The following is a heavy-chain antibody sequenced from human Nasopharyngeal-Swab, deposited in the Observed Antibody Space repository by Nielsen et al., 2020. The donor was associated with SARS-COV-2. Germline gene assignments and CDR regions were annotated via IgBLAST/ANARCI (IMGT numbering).Heavy chain of an antibody. CDR1: GFTFDDYA. Sequence: GGSLRLSCAASGFTFDDYAMHWVRQAPGKGLEWVSGISWNSGSIGYADSVKGRFTIPRDNAKNSLYLQMNSLRAEDTALYYCAKDTAVAGKDAFDIWGQGTMVTVSS. V-gene: IGHV3-9*01. CDR2: ISWNSGSI. J-gene: IGHJ3*02. D-gene: IGHD6-19*01. CDR3: AKDTAVAGKDAFDI.